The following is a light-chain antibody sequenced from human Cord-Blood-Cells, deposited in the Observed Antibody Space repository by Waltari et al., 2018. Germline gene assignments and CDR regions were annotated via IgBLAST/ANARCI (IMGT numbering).Light chain of an antibody. J-gene: IGKJ2*01. CDR2: KAS. V-gene: IGKV1-5*03. CDR3: QQYNSYPYT. CDR1: QSISSW. Sequence: DIQMTQSPSTLSASVGDRVTITCRASQSISSWLAWYQQKPGKAPKLLIYKASSLESGVPSRFSGSGSGTEFTLTISSMQPDDFATYYCQQYNSYPYTFGQGTKLEIK.